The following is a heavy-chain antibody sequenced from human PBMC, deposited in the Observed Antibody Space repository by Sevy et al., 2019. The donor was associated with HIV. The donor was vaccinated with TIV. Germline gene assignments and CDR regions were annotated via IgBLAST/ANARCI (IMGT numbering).Heavy chain of an antibody. J-gene: IGHJ6*03. CDR1: GFTFSSHA. CDR3: AKAKGGSGYYCCYCMDF. Sequence: GGSLRLSCAASGFTFSSHAMSWVRQAPGKGLEWVSAISGSGGSQYYADSVKGRFTISRDNSKNTLYLQMKSLRAEDTAVYSCAKAKGGSGYYCCYCMDFWGKGTTVTVSS. CDR2: ISGSGGSQ. D-gene: IGHD6-25*01. V-gene: IGHV3-23*01.